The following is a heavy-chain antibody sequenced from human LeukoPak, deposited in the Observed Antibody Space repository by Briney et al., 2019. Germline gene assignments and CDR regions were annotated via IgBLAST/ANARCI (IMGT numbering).Heavy chain of an antibody. CDR3: ARGNTFGGVTAYDY. J-gene: IGHJ4*02. Sequence: SETLSLTCTVSGGSISSYYWSWVRQALGKGLEWIGYVYYSGSTSYNPSLRSRVTISVDTSKNQFSLKLSSVTAADTALYYCARGNTFGGVTAYDYWGQGTLVTVSS. CDR2: VYYSGST. V-gene: IGHV4-59*01. CDR1: GGSISSYY. D-gene: IGHD3-16*01.